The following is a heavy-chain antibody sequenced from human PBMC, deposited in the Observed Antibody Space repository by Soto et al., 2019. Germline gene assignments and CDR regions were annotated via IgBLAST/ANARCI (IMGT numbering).Heavy chain of an antibody. Sequence: RRLSCAASGFTVSSNYMSWVRQAPGKGLEWVSVIYSGGSTYYADSVKGRFTISRDNSKNTLYLQMNSLRAEDTAVYYCARDRYSGWFDPWGQGTLVTVSS. CDR1: GFTVSSNY. D-gene: IGHD3-16*02. CDR3: ARDRYSGWFDP. CDR2: IYSGGST. J-gene: IGHJ5*02. V-gene: IGHV3-53*01.